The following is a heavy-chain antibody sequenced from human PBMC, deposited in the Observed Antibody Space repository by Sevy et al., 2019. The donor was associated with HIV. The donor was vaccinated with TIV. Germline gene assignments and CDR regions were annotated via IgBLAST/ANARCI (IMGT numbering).Heavy chain of an antibody. CDR1: GLTFTNYG. CDR2: ISNSGANT. J-gene: IGHJ4*02. CDR3: AKEWTLLSDWYGEFDY. V-gene: IGHV3-23*01. Sequence: GGSLRLSCAASGLTFTNYGMHWVRQAPGKGLEWVSRISNSGANTYYADSVRGRFTVSRDNSKNTVYLQLNSLRAEDTAIYYCAKEWTLLSDWYGEFDYWGQGTLVTVSS. D-gene: IGHD6-19*01.